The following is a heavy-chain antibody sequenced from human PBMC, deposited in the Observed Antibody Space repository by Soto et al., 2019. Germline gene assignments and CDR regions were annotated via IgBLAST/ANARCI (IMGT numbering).Heavy chain of an antibody. CDR3: ARGDYYDTNGPFSDAFDV. V-gene: IGHV3-7*04. D-gene: IGHD3-22*01. CDR1: GFTFTTYW. J-gene: IGHJ3*01. CDR2: IKPDGSQK. Sequence: PGGSLRLSCAASGFTFTTYWRSWVRQAPGKGLEWVANIKPDGSQKWYVDSVRGRFTISRDNAKNSLYLQMSSLRAEDTAIYYCARGDYYDTNGPFSDAFDVWGQGTMVTVSS.